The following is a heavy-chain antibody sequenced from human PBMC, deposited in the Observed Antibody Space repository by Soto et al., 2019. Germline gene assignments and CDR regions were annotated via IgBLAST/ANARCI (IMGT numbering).Heavy chain of an antibody. J-gene: IGHJ6*02. CDR2: ISYDGSNK. CDR1: GFTFSSYA. D-gene: IGHD5-18*01. V-gene: IGHV3-30-3*01. CDR3: ERDLGYSQAYYYYVMDV. Sequence: GGSLRLSCAASGFTFSSYAMHWVRQAPGKGLEWVAVISYDGSNKYYADSVKGRFTISRDNSKNTLYLQMNSLRAEDTAVYYCERDLGYSQAYYYYVMDVWGQGTTVTVSS.